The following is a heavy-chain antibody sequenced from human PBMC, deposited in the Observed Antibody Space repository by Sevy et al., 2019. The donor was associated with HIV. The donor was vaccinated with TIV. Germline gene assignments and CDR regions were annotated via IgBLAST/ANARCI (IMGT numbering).Heavy chain of an antibody. D-gene: IGHD2-2*01. J-gene: IGHJ3*02. CDR3: ARDQPLGYCRSTSCYANGGDAFDI. CDR2: ISSSSSTI. V-gene: IGHV3-48*01. CDR1: GFTFSSYS. Sequence: GGSLRLSCAASGFTFSSYSMNWVRQAPGKGLEWVSYISSSSSTIYYADSVKGRFTISRDNAKNSTYLQVNSLRAEDTTVHDCARDQPLGYCRSTSCYANGGDAFDIWGQGTMVTVSS.